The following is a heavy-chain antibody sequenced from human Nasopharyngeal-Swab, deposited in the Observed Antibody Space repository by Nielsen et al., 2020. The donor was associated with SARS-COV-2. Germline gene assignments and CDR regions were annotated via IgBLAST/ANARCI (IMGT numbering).Heavy chain of an antibody. J-gene: IGHJ3*02. Sequence: WIRQPPGKGLEWIGSIYYSGSTYYNPPLKSRVTISVDTSKNQFSLKLSSVTAADTAVYYCARRPPGIGPRAFDIWGQGTMVTVSS. CDR3: ARRPPGIGPRAFDI. D-gene: IGHD3-10*01. CDR2: IYYSGST. V-gene: IGHV4-39*01.